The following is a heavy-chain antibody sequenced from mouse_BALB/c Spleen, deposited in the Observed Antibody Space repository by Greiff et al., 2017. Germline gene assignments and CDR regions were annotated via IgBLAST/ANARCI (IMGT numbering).Heavy chain of an antibody. J-gene: IGHJ2*01. D-gene: IGHD3-1*01. Sequence: QVQLQQSGAELAKPGASVKMSCKASGYTFTSYWMHWVKQRPGQGLEWIGYINPSTGYTEYNQKFKDKATLTADKSSSTAYMQLSSLTSEDSAVYYCARSGLRDYWGQGTTLTVSS. CDR1: GYTFTSYW. CDR3: ARSGLRDY. V-gene: IGHV1-7*01. CDR2: INPSTGYT.